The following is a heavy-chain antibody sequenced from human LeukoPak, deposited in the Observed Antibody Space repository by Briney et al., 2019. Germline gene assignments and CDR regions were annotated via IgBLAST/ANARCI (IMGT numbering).Heavy chain of an antibody. CDR2: INHSGST. CDR3: ARARRARYYYDSSAYYHYYFDY. V-gene: IGHV4-34*01. CDR1: GGSFSNYY. D-gene: IGHD3-22*01. J-gene: IGHJ4*02. Sequence: SETLSLTCAVYGGSFSNYYWGWIRQPPGKGLEWIGEINHSGSTNYNSSLKSRVTISLDTSKNQFSLNLSSVTAADTAVYYCARARRARYYYDSSAYYHYYFDYWGQGTLVTVSS.